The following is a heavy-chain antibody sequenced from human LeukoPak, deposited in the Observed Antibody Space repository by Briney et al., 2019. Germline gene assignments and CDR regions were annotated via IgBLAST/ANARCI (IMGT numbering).Heavy chain of an antibody. J-gene: IGHJ6*02. D-gene: IGHD2-2*01. CDR1: GGSISSGGYY. V-gene: IGHV4-31*03. CDR3: AREGRGDCSSTSCAPYYYYYGMDV. CDR2: IYYSGST. Sequence: SETLSLTCTVSGGSISSGGYYWSWIRQHPGKGLEWIGYIYYSGSTYHNPSLKSRVTISVDTSKNQFSLKLSSVTAADTAVYYCAREGRGDCSSTSCAPYYYYYGMDVWGQGTTVTVSS.